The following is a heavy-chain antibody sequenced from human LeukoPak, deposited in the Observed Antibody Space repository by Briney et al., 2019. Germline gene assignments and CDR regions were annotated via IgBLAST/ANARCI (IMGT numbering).Heavy chain of an antibody. CDR2: ISGRGDST. Sequence: GGSLRLSCAASGFTFSSYAMSWVRQAPGKGLEWVSAISGRGDSTYYADSVKGRFTISRDNSKNTLYLQMNSLRAEDTAVYYCGVDIVVVPGAPNWFDPWGQGTLVTVSS. V-gene: IGHV3-23*01. CDR3: GVDIVVVPGAPNWFDP. CDR1: GFTFSSYA. D-gene: IGHD2-2*01. J-gene: IGHJ5*02.